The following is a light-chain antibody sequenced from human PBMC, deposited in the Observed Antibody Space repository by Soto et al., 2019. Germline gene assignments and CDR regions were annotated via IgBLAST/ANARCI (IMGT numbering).Light chain of an antibody. J-gene: IGLJ1*01. CDR2: VGTGGIVG. Sequence: QPVLTQPPSASASLGASVTLTCTLSSGYSNYEVDWYQQRPGKGPRFVMRVGTGGIVGSKGDGIPGRFSVLGSGLNRFLTINNIQEEDESDYHCGADHGSGSNFVYVFGTGTKGTV. V-gene: IGLV9-49*01. CDR3: GADHGSGSNFVYV. CDR1: SGYSNYE.